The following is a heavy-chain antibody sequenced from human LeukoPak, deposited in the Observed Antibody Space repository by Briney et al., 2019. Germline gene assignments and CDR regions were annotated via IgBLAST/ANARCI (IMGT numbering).Heavy chain of an antibody. D-gene: IGHD3-3*01. CDR1: GDSISSYY. CDR2: IYISGST. J-gene: IGHJ4*02. Sequence: SETLSLTCTVSGDSISSYYWSWIRQPAGKGLEWIGRIYISGSTNYNPSLNSRVIMSVDTSKNQFSLKLSSVTAADTAVYYCAREVGAYDFWSGYLDYWGQGTLVTVSS. CDR3: AREVGAYDFWSGYLDY. V-gene: IGHV4-4*07.